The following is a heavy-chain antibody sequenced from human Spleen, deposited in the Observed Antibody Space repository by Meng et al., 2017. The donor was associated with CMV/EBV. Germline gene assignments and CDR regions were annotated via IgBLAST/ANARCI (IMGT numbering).Heavy chain of an antibody. CDR3: ARGFGLLQYPRGGYYYGMDV. CDR2: INHSGST. CDR1: GFTFSSYW. J-gene: IGHJ6*02. Sequence: ESLKISCAASGFTFSSYWMSWVRQPPGKGLEWIGEINHSGSTNYNPSLKSRVTISVDTSKNQFSLKLSSVTAADTAVYYCARGFGLLQYPRGGYYYGMDVWGQGTTVTVSS. V-gene: IGHV4-34*01. D-gene: IGHD4-11*01.